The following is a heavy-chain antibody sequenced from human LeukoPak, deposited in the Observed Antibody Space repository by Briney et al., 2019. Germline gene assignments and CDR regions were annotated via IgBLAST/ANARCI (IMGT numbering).Heavy chain of an antibody. Sequence: ASVKVSCKASGGTFSSYAISWVRQAPGQGLEWMGGIIPIFGTANYAQRFQGRVTITADKSTSTAYMELSSLRSEDTAVYYCARGDGSGWDFDYWGQGTLVTVPS. CDR2: IIPIFGTA. V-gene: IGHV1-69*06. CDR1: GGTFSSYA. CDR3: ARGDGSGWDFDY. J-gene: IGHJ4*02. D-gene: IGHD6-19*01.